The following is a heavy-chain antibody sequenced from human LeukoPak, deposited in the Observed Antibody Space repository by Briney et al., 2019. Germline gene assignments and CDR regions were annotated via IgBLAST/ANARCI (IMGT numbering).Heavy chain of an antibody. J-gene: IGHJ5*02. D-gene: IGHD3/OR15-3a*01. CDR1: GGSISSYY. CDR2: IYYSGST. Sequence: PSETLSLTFTVSGGSISSYYWSWIRQSPGKGLEWMGYIYYSGSTNYNPSLTSLVTISVDTSKTQSSLKLSPVSAAATASYCTARVDLDGLTYLLDPWGEGTMVTVSS. V-gene: IGHV4-59*01. CDR3: ARVDLDGLTYLLDP.